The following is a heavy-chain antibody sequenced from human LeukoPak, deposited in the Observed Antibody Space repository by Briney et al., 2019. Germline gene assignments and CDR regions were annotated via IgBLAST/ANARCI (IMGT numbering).Heavy chain of an antibody. V-gene: IGHV1-18*01. Sequence: ASVKVSCKASGYTFTSYGISWVRQAPGQGLEWMGWISAYNGNTNYAQKLQGRVTMTTDTSTSTAYMELRSLRSDDTAVYNCARAPRYRGGDYFDYWGQGTLVTVSS. D-gene: IGHD3-10*01. CDR3: ARAPRYRGGDYFDY. J-gene: IGHJ4*02. CDR1: GYTFTSYG. CDR2: ISAYNGNT.